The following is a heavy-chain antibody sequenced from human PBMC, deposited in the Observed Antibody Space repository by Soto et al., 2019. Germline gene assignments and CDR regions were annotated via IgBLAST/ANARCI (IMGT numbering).Heavy chain of an antibody. J-gene: IGHJ4*02. Sequence: QVQLVQSGAEVKKPGSSVKVSCKASGGTFSSYAISWVRQAPGQGLEWMGGSIPIFGTANYAQKFQGRVTITADESTSTAYMELGSLRSEDTAVYYCARDSSLRTKNHYYFDYWGQGTLVTVSS. CDR2: SIPIFGTA. CDR1: GGTFSSYA. CDR3: ARDSSLRTKNHYYFDY. V-gene: IGHV1-69*01. D-gene: IGHD3-10*01.